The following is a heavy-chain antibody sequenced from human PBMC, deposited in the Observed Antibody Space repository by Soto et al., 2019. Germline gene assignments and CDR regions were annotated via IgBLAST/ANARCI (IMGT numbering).Heavy chain of an antibody. V-gene: IGHV2-5*02. D-gene: IGHD2-21*02. CDR1: GFSLNTGGLG. CDR3: VHSRCGGDCLQSYSSHYYYGMDV. Sequence: QITLKESGPTLVKPTQTLTLTCTFSGFSLNTGGLGVGWIRQPPGKALEWLALIYWDNDKHYSPSLMSRLTITKATSKSQVVLTMTNMDPVDAATYYCVHSRCGGDCLQSYSSHYYYGMDVWGQGTTVTVSS. CDR2: IYWDNDK. J-gene: IGHJ6*02.